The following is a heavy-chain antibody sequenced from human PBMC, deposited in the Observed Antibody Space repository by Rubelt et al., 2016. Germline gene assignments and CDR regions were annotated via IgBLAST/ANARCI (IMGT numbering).Heavy chain of an antibody. V-gene: IGHV4-34*01. Sequence: QVQLQQWGAGLLKPSETLSLTCAVYGGSFSSYYLSWVRQPPGKGLEWIGEISHGGSTNYNPSLKSRVTISVDASNNQLSLKLASVTAADTAVYHCATLRTAAGTWPSSRDYWGQGTLVTVSS. CDR3: ATLRTAAGTWPSSRDY. CDR2: ISHGGST. J-gene: IGHJ4*02. CDR1: GGSFSSYY. D-gene: IGHD6-13*01.